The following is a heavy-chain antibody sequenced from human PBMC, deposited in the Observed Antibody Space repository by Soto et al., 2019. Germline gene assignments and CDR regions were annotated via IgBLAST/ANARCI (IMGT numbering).Heavy chain of an antibody. D-gene: IGHD3-22*01. CDR3: ARSPYYYDSNDFDY. CDR1: GYTFTSYG. J-gene: IGHJ4*02. Sequence: QVQLVQSGAEVKKPGASVKVSCKASGYTFTSYGISWVRQAPGQGLEWMGWISAYNGNTNYAHKLQGRVNMTTDPTTSTAYMELRSLRSDDTAVYYCARSPYYYDSNDFDYWGQGTLVTVSS. CDR2: ISAYNGNT. V-gene: IGHV1-18*01.